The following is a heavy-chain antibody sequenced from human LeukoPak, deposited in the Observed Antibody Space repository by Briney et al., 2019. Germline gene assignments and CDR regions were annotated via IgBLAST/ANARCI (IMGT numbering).Heavy chain of an antibody. V-gene: IGHV3-20*04. CDR1: GFTFDDYG. CDR2: INWNGGST. D-gene: IGHD2-2*01. CDR3: ARGYCSSTSCRAAY. Sequence: PGGSLRLSCAASGFTFDDYGISWIRQAPGKGLEWASGINWNGGSTGYADSVKGRFTISRDNAKNSLYLQMNSLRAEDTALYYCARGYCSSTSCRAAYWGQGTLVTASS. J-gene: IGHJ4*02.